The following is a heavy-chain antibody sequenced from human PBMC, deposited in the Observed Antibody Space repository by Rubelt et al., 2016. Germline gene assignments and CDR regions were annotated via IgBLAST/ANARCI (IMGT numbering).Heavy chain of an antibody. CDR1: GFTFSTYD. V-gene: IGHV3-13*04. CDR2: IGTAGDT. J-gene: IGHJ6*02. CDR3: ARAGRKSDYYGMDV. D-gene: IGHD2-15*01. Sequence: SLRLSCAASGFTFSTYDMYWVRQATGKGLEWVPAIGTAGDTYYPGSVRGRFTISRENGKNYLYLQMNSLRDGDSAVYYCARAGRKSDYYGMDVWGQGTTVTVSS.